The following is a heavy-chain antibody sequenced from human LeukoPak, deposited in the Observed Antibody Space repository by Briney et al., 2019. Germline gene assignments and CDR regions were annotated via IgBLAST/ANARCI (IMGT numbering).Heavy chain of an antibody. CDR2: INLNSGGA. CDR3: AKIRLGRLDP. J-gene: IGHJ5*02. V-gene: IGHV1-2*02. Sequence: ASVKVSCKASGDTFSNYYIHWLRQAPGQGPEWVGWINLNSGGANYAQKFQGRVTLTRDTSIGTAYLVLSSLRSDDTSIYYCAKIRLGRLDPWGQGTLVTVSS. CDR1: GDTFSNYY. D-gene: IGHD6-6*01.